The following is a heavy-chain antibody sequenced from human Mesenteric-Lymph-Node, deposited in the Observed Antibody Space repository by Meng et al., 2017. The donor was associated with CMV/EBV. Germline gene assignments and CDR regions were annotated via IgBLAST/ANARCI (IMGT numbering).Heavy chain of an antibody. Sequence: GGSLRLSCAASGFTVSSNYMSWVRQAPGKGLEWVSVIYSGGSTYYADSVKGRFTISRDNSKNTLYLQMNSLRVEDPAVYYCARDRVAGTWGYYYYGMDVWGQGTTVTVSS. V-gene: IGHV3-53*01. CDR3: ARDRVAGTWGYYYYGMDV. D-gene: IGHD6-19*01. CDR2: IYSGGST. CDR1: GFTVSSNY. J-gene: IGHJ6*02.